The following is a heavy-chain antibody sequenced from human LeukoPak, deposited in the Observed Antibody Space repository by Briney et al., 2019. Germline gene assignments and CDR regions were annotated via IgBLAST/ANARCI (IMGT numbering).Heavy chain of an antibody. D-gene: IGHD3-3*01. V-gene: IGHV3-23*01. CDR2: ISGSGGST. CDR1: GFTFSSYA. CDR3: AKRGLRFLEWAVDY. Sequence: GGSLRLSCAASGFTFSSYAMHWVRQAPGKGLEWVSGISGSGGSTYYADSVKGRFTISRDNSKNTLYLQMNSLRAEDTAVYYCAKRGLRFLEWAVDYWGQGTLVTVSS. J-gene: IGHJ4*02.